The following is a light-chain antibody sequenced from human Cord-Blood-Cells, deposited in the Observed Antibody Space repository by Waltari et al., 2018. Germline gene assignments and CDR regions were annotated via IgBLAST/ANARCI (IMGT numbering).Light chain of an antibody. CDR3: QSYDSSLSEGV. Sequence: QSVLTQPPSVSGAPGQRVTISCTGTSSNLGAGYDVHWYPPLPGTAPKLLIYGNSNRPSGVPDRFSGSKSGTSASLAITGLQAEDEADYYCQSYDSSLSEGVFGGGTKLTVL. CDR2: GNS. V-gene: IGLV1-40*01. J-gene: IGLJ3*02. CDR1: SSNLGAGYD.